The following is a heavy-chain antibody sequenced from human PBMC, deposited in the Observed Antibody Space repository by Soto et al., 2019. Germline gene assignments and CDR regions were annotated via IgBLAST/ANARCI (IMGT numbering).Heavy chain of an antibody. D-gene: IGHD3-22*01. Sequence: AGGSLRLSCAASGFTFGSYAMSWVRQAPGKGLEWVSAISGSGGNTYYADSMKGRFTISRDNSKITLYLQMNSLRAEDTAIYYCAKDRGDFSGYYLGWGQGTLVTVSS. CDR1: GFTFGSYA. J-gene: IGHJ4*02. V-gene: IGHV3-23*01. CDR3: AKDRGDFSGYYLG. CDR2: ISGSGGNT.